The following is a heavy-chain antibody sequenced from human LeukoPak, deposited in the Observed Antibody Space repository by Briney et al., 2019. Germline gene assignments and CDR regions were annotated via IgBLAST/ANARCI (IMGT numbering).Heavy chain of an antibody. D-gene: IGHD3-10*01. J-gene: IGHJ5*02. Sequence: SETLSLTCTVSGGSISVYYWSWIRQPPGKGLEWIGYIYYSGSTYYNPSLKSRVTISVDTSKNQFSLKLSSVTAADTAVYYCARESMVRGGNWFDPWGQGTLVTVSS. CDR2: IYYSGST. CDR1: GGSISVYY. CDR3: ARESMVRGGNWFDP. V-gene: IGHV4-59*12.